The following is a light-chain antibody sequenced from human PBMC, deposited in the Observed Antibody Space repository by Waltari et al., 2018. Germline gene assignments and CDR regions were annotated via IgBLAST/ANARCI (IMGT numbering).Light chain of an antibody. Sequence: EIVLTQSPGTLSLSPGESATLSCRASQSVSSSYLAWYQQKPGQAPRLLIYGASSRATGIPDRFSGSGSGTDFTLTISRLEPEDFAVYYCQQYGSSPPERTFGQGTKVEIK. J-gene: IGKJ1*01. CDR1: QSVSSSY. CDR3: QQYGSSPPERT. CDR2: GAS. V-gene: IGKV3-20*01.